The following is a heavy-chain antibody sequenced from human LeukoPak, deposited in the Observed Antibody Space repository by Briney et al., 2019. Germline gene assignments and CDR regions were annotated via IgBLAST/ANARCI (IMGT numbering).Heavy chain of an antibody. V-gene: IGHV4-34*01. CDR1: GGSFSGYY. J-gene: IGHJ6*04. D-gene: IGHD2-8*01. Sequence: PSETLSLTRAVYGGSFSGYYWSWIRQPPGKGLEWIGEINHSGSTNYNPSLKSRVTISVDTSKNQFSLKLSSVTAADTAVYYCARVRGVRGVLMVYATSGMDVWGKGTTVTVSS. CDR3: ARVRGVRGVLMVYATSGMDV. CDR2: INHSGST.